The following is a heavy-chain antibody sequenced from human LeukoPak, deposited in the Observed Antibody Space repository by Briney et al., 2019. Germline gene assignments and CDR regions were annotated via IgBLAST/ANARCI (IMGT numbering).Heavy chain of an antibody. CDR2: IYPGDSDT. J-gene: IGHJ5*02. Sequence: GESLKISCXGSGYSFTSYWIGWVRQMPGKGLKWMGIIYPGDSDTRYSPSFQGQVTISADKSISTAYLQWSSLKASDTAMYYCARPYCSSTSCHTNWFDPWGQGTLVTVSS. V-gene: IGHV5-51*01. CDR3: ARPYCSSTSCHTNWFDP. D-gene: IGHD2-2*01. CDR1: GYSFTSYW.